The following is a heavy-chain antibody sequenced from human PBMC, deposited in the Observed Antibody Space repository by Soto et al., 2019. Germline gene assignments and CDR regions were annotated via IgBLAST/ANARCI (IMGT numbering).Heavy chain of an antibody. CDR2: FYDSGST. V-gene: IGHV4-31*03. CDR3: ARIKRWLWGDGMDV. J-gene: IGHJ6*02. D-gene: IGHD6-19*01. Sequence: SNTPSLTCIVSGDSISRGGFYWSWVSPHPGKGLEWIGFFYDSGSTNYNPSLKSRVTISVDTSKNQFSLKLSSVTAADTAVYYCARIKRWLWGDGMDVWGQGTTVTVSS. CDR1: GDSISRGGFY.